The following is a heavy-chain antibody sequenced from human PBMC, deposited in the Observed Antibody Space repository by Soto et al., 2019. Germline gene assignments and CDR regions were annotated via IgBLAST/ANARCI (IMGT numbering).Heavy chain of an antibody. V-gene: IGHV3-30*18. D-gene: IGHD3-3*01. CDR2: ISYDGINK. Sequence: GGSLRLSCAASGFTFSSYGMHWVRQAPGKGLEWVAVISYDGINKYYADSVKGRFTISRDNSKNTLYLQMNSLRAEDTAVYYCAKPIGIFFGLAPSAMDVWGQGTTVTVYS. CDR3: AKPIGIFFGLAPSAMDV. J-gene: IGHJ6*02. CDR1: GFTFSSYG.